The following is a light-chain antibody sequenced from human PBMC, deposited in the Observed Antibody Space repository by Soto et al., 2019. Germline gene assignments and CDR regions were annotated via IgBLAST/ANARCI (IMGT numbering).Light chain of an antibody. CDR2: GNN. V-gene: IGLV1-40*01. Sequence: QSVLTQPPSMPGSPGQRVTISCTGSSSNIGAGYDVHWYQQLPGTAPKLLIYGNNNRPSGVPDRISGAKSGTSASLAITGLQAEDEADYYCQSYDSSLSGDVFGIGTQVTV. CDR1: SSNIGAGYD. CDR3: QSYDSSLSGDV. J-gene: IGLJ1*01.